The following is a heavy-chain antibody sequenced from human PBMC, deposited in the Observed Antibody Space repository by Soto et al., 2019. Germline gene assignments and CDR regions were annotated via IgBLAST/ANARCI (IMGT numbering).Heavy chain of an antibody. V-gene: IGHV6-1*01. CDR2: SYYRSKWYN. CDR1: GDSVSSNSAA. Sequence: SQTLSLTCAISGDSVSSNSAAWNWIRQSPSRGLEWLGRSYYRSKWYNDYAVSVKSRITINPDTSKNQFSLQLNSVTPEDTAVYYCARGIGWLLPHPLYYFDYWGQGTLVTVSS. CDR3: ARGIGWLLPHPLYYFDY. J-gene: IGHJ4*02. D-gene: IGHD3-22*01.